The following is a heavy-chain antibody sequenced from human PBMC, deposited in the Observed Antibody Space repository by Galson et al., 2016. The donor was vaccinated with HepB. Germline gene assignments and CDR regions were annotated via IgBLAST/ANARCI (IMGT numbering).Heavy chain of an antibody. CDR3: ARPNTSGLYYYYYMDV. D-gene: IGHD6-25*01. Sequence: ETLSLTCTVSGGSISGGRYYWGWIRQSPGKGLEWIGSIYYRGSTYFNPSLKSRVTISVDTSKNQFSLKLSSVTAADTAVYYCARPNTSGLYYYYYMDVWGKGTTVTASS. V-gene: IGHV4-39*01. CDR1: GGSISGGRYY. J-gene: IGHJ6*03. CDR2: IYYRGST.